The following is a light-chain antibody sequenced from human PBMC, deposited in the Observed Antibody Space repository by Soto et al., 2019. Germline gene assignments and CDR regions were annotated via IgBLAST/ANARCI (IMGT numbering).Light chain of an antibody. CDR2: WAS. V-gene: IGKV4-1*01. J-gene: IGKJ2*01. CDR1: QSVFYSSNDKNY. CDR3: QQYYNIPYT. Sequence: DFVLTQSPDSLAVSLGERATINCKSSQSVFYSSNDKNYLAWYQQKPGQTPKLLIYWASTRESGVPDRFSGSGSETDFTLTITNLQAEDVAVYYCQQYYNIPYTFGQGTKLEIK.